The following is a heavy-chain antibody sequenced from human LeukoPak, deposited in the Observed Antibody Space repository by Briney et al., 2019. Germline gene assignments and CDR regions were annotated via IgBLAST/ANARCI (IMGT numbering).Heavy chain of an antibody. Sequence: GGSLRLSCAASGFTFSSYGMHWVRQAPGKGLEWVAFIRYDGSNQYYADSVKGRFTISRDNSKNTLYLQMNSLRAEDTAVYYCAKERDTAMVTIDYWGQGTLVTVSS. CDR3: AKERDTAMVTIDY. CDR1: GFTFSSYG. J-gene: IGHJ4*02. CDR2: IRYDGSNQ. D-gene: IGHD5-18*01. V-gene: IGHV3-30*02.